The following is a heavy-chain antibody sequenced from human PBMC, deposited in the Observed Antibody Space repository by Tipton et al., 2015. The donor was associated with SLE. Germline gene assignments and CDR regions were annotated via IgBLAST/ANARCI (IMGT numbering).Heavy chain of an antibody. CDR3: ARGREVPWGYYFDY. J-gene: IGHJ4*02. CDR2: INHSEST. Sequence: TLSLTCAVYGGSFSGYYWSWIRQPPGKGLEWIGEINHSESTNYNPSLKSRVTISVDTSKNQFSLKLSSVTAADTAVYYCARGREVPWGYYFDYWGQGTLVTVSS. CDR1: GGSFSGYY. D-gene: IGHD2-2*01. V-gene: IGHV4-34*01.